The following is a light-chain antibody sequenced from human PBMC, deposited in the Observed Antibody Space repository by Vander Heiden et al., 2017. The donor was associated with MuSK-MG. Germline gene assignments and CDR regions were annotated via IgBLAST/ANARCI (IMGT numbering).Light chain of an antibody. CDR1: QSISSY. CDR3: QQCYSTPRT. J-gene: IGKJ1*01. V-gene: IGKV1-39*01. Sequence: DIPMTQSPSSLSASVGDSVTITCRASQSISSYLNWYQQKPGKAPKLLIYAASSLQSGVPSRFSGSGSGTDFTLTISSLQPEDFATYYCQQCYSTPRTFGQGTKVEIK. CDR2: AAS.